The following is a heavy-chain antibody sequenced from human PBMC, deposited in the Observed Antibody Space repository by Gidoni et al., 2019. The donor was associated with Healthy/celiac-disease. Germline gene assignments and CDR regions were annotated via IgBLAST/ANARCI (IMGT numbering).Heavy chain of an antibody. CDR3: ATLPGYSSSWYFPPDAFDI. CDR2: ISGSGGST. Sequence: EVQLLESGGGLVQPGGSLRLSCAASGFTFSSYAMSWVRQAPGKGLECVSAISGSGGSTYYADSVKGRFTISRDNSKNTLYLQMNSLRAEDTAVYYCATLPGYSSSWYFPPDAFDIWGQGTMVTVSS. J-gene: IGHJ3*02. D-gene: IGHD6-13*01. V-gene: IGHV3-23*01. CDR1: GFTFSSYA.